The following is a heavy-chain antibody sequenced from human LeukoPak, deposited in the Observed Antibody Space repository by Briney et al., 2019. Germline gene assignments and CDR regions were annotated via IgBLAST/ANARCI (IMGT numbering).Heavy chain of an antibody. CDR3: ARDRVSYSSGWYFDY. CDR1: GYTFTSYG. Sequence: GASVKVSCKASGYTFTSYGISWVRQAPGQGLEWMGWISAYNGNTNYAQKLQGRVTMTTDTSTCTAYMELRSLRSDDTAVYYCARDRVSYSSGWYFDYWGQGTLVTVSS. CDR2: ISAYNGNT. J-gene: IGHJ4*02. V-gene: IGHV1-18*04. D-gene: IGHD6-19*01.